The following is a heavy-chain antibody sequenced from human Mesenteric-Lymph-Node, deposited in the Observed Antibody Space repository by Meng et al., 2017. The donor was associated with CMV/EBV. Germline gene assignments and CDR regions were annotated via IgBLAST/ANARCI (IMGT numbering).Heavy chain of an antibody. CDR2: ISASSTYI. J-gene: IGHJ6*02. D-gene: IGHD6-6*01. Sequence: GGSLRLSCAASGFTFTGYTMNWVRQAPGKGLEWVSSISASSTYINYADSVRGRFTISRDNAKNSLYLQMHSLRAEDTAVYYCARARDSSSLEHYYFGMDAWGQGTTVTVSS. CDR3: ARARDSSSLEHYYFGMDA. CDR1: GFTFTGYT. V-gene: IGHV3-21*01.